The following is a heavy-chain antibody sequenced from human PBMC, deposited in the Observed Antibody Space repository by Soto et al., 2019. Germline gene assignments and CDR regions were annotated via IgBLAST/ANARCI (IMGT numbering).Heavy chain of an antibody. CDR3: AKSIPCGGDCYAPLDY. CDR2: IRGSGGRT. V-gene: IGHV3-23*01. J-gene: IGHJ4*02. Sequence: GGSLRLSCAASGFAFNNYPMNWVRQAPGKGLEWVSAIRGSGGRTFYADSVQGRLTISRDNSKNTLYLHMSSLRAEDTAVYYCAKSIPCGGDCYAPLDYWGPGTLVTVSS. D-gene: IGHD2-21*02. CDR1: GFAFNNYP.